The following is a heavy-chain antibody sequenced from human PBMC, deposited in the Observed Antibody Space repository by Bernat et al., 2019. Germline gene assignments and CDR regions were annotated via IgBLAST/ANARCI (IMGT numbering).Heavy chain of an antibody. J-gene: IGHJ4*02. CDR3: ARGPHPDSSGTGSY. CDR2: INRDGSIT. V-gene: IGHV3-74*01. D-gene: IGHD1-1*01. CDR1: GFTFSSYW. Sequence: EVQLVESGGGLVQPGGSLRLSCAASGFTFSSYWMHWVRQFPGKGLVWVSRINRDGSITNYADCVMGRFTISRDNARNTVFLQMNSLRVDDTAIYYCARGPHPDSSGTGSYWGQGTLVTVSS.